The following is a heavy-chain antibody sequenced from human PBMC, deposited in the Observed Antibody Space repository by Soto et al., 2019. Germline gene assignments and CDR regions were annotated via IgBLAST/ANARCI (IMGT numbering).Heavy chain of an antibody. Sequence: GGSLRLSCAASGFIFSSHALSWVRQAPGKGLEWVSVIGGSGGSINYADSVKGRFTISRDNSKNTVYLQMNSLRAEDTAVYYCARNGDFGVCNYWGQGILVTVSS. CDR3: ARNGDFGVCNY. D-gene: IGHD4-17*01. J-gene: IGHJ4*02. V-gene: IGHV3-23*01. CDR1: GFIFSSHA. CDR2: IGGSGGSI.